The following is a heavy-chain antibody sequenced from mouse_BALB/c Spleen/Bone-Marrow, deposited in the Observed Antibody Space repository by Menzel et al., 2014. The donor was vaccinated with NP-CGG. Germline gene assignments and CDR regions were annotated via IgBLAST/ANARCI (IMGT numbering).Heavy chain of an antibody. CDR1: GFTFTDYY. CDR2: IRNKANGYTT. Sequence: EVQGVESGGGLVQPGGSLRLSCATSGFTFTDYYMNWVRQPPGKALEWLGFIRNKANGYTTEYSASVKGRFTISRDNSQSILYLQMNTLRAEDSATYYCARDKGGILFDYWGQGTTLTGSS. CDR3: ARDKGGILFDY. J-gene: IGHJ2*01. D-gene: IGHD1-1*02. V-gene: IGHV7-3*02.